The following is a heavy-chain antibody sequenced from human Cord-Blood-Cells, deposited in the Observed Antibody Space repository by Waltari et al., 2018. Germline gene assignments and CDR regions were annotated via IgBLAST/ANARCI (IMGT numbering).Heavy chain of an antibody. Sequence: QVQLVQSGAEVKKPGSSVKVSCKASGGTFSSYAISWVRPAPGQGLAWMGGIIPIFGTANYAQKFQGRVTITADKSTSTAYMELSSLRSEDTAVYYCARGGQLRWLDAFDIWGQGTMVTVSS. CDR3: ARGGQLRWLDAFDI. CDR1: GGTFSSYA. V-gene: IGHV1-69*06. J-gene: IGHJ3*02. CDR2: IIPIFGTA. D-gene: IGHD5-12*01.